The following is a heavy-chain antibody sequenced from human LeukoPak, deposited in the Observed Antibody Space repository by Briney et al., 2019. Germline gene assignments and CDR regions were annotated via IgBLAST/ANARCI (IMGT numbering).Heavy chain of an antibody. J-gene: IGHJ4*02. D-gene: IGHD5-18*01. Sequence: PGGSLRLSCAASGFTSSSYGMSWVRQAPGKGLEWVSAISGSGGSTYYADSVKGRFTISRDNSKNTLYLQMNSLRAEDTAVYYCAKETLYSYGYLDYWGQGTLVTVSS. CDR1: GFTSSSYG. V-gene: IGHV3-23*01. CDR3: AKETLYSYGYLDY. CDR2: ISGSGGST.